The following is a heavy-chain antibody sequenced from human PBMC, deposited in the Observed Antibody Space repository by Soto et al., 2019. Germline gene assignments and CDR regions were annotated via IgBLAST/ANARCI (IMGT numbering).Heavy chain of an antibody. CDR2: ISWNSGSI. J-gene: IGHJ3*02. D-gene: IGHD6-13*01. Sequence: PGGSLRLSCAASGFTFDDYAMHWVRQAPGKGLEWVSGISWNSGSIGYADSVKGRFTISRDNAKNSLYLQMNRLRAEDTALYYCAKDKSDSSKTSDAFDIWGQGTMVTVSS. CDR1: GFTFDDYA. V-gene: IGHV3-9*01. CDR3: AKDKSDSSKTSDAFDI.